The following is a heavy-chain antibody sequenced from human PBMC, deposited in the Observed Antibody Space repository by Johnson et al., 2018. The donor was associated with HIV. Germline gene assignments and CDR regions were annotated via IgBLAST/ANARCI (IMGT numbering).Heavy chain of an antibody. Sequence: VSDINWNNGAIGYADSVKGRFTISRDNAKNSLYLQMNSLRVEDTAVYYCARGGDAFDIWGQGTMVTVSS. D-gene: IGHD3-16*01. CDR3: ARGGDAFDI. J-gene: IGHJ3*02. V-gene: IGHV3-20*03. CDR2: INWNNGAI.